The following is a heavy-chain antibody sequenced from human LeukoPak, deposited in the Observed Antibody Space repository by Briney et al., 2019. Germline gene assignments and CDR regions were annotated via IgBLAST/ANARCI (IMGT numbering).Heavy chain of an antibody. Sequence: ASVKVSCKASGGTFSSYAISWVRQAPGKGLEWMGGFDPEDGETIYAQKSQGRVTMTEDTSTDTAYMELSSLRSEDTAVYYCATDAGSYNYYYGMDVWGQGTTVTVSS. CDR1: GGTFSSYA. V-gene: IGHV1-24*01. CDR2: FDPEDGET. CDR3: ATDAGSYNYYYGMDV. D-gene: IGHD3-10*01. J-gene: IGHJ6*02.